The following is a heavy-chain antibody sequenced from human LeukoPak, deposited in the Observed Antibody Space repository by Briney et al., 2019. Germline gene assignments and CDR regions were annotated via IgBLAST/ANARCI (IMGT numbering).Heavy chain of an antibody. V-gene: IGHV3-33*01. Sequence: PGGSLRLSCAASGFTFSSYGMHWVRQAPGKGLEWVAVIWYDGSNKYYADSVKGRFTISRDNSKNTLYLQMNSLRAEDTAVYYCARDSVSLLGFDYWGQGTLVTVSS. J-gene: IGHJ4*02. D-gene: IGHD2-8*02. CDR3: ARDSVSLLGFDY. CDR1: GFTFSSYG. CDR2: IWYDGSNK.